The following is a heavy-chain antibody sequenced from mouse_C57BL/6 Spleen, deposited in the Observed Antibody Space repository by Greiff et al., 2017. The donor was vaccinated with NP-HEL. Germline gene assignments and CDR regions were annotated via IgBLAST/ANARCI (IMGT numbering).Heavy chain of an antibody. CDR3: ARAHRAMDY. D-gene: IGHD2-14*01. V-gene: IGHV7-1*01. J-gene: IGHJ4*01. CDR2: RRNKANDYTT. CDR1: GFTFSDFY. Sequence: EVKLMESGGGLVQSGRSLRLSCATSGFTFSDFYMEWVRQAPGKGLEWIAARRNKANDYTTEYSASVKGRFIVSRDTSQSILYLQMNALRAEDTAIYYCARAHRAMDYWGQGTSVTVSS.